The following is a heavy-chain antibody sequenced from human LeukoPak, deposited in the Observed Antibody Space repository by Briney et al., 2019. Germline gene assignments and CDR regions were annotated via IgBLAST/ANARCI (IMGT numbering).Heavy chain of an antibody. V-gene: IGHV4-34*01. CDR2: INHSGST. CDR3: ARGDSSGYYP. D-gene: IGHD3-22*01. CDR1: GGSFSGYY. Sequence: SETLSLTCAVYGGSFSGYYWSWIRQPPGKGLEWIGEINHSGSTNYNPSLKSRVTISVDTSKNQFSLKLSSVTAADTAVCYCARGDSSGYYPWGQGTLVTVSS. J-gene: IGHJ5*02.